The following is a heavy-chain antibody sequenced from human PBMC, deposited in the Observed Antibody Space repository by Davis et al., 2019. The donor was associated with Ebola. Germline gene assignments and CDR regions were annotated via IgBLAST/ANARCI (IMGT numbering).Heavy chain of an antibody. CDR3: ATAAGTWFES. CDR1: GFTFSDYY. V-gene: IGHV3-7*03. D-gene: IGHD1-7*01. Sequence: GGSLRLSCAASGFTFSDYYMTWIRQAPGKGLEWVANINQNGNQKRYVDSVKGRFTISRDNAKTSLYLQMNSLRAEDTAVYYCATAAGTWFESWGQGTLVTVSS. CDR2: INQNGNQK. J-gene: IGHJ5*01.